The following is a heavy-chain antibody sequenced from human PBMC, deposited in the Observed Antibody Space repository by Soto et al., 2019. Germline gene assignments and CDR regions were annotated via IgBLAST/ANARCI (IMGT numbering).Heavy chain of an antibody. CDR2: FDHEDGET. V-gene: IGHV1-24*01. CDR1: GYTLTELS. J-gene: IGHJ4*02. D-gene: IGHD6-19*01. Sequence: GASVKVSCKVSGYTLTELSMHWVRQAPGKGLEWMGGFDHEDGETIYAQKFQGRVTMTEDTSTDTAYMELSSLRFEDTAVYYCATVTYSRGWYVGNDDWGQGTLVTVSS. CDR3: ATVTYSRGWYVGNDD.